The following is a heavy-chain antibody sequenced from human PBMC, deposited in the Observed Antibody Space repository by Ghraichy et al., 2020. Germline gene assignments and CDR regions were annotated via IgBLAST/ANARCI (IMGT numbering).Heavy chain of an antibody. CDR3: ARGYVDTAMLTFDP. CDR2: INHSGST. V-gene: IGHV4-34*01. Sequence: SETLSLTCAVYGGSFSGYYWSWIRQPPGKGLEWIGEINHSGSTNYNPSLKSRVTISVDTSKNQFSLKLSSVTAADTAVYYCARGYVDTAMLTFDPWGQGTLVTVSS. D-gene: IGHD5-18*01. J-gene: IGHJ5*02. CDR1: GGSFSGYY.